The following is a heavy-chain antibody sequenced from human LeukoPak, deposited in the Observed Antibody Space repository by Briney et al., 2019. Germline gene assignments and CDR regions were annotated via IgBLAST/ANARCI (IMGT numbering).Heavy chain of an antibody. D-gene: IGHD3-22*01. CDR2: IKSDGGT. J-gene: IGHJ1*01. CDR1: GFTFSTYW. Sequence: GGSLRLSCAASGFTFSTYWMHWVRQAPGKGLVWVSRIKSDGGTNYADSVKGRFAISRDNAKKTVSLQMNSLRPEDTGVYYCARAPSEIGGYYPEYFRHWGQGTLVTVSS. CDR3: ARAPSEIGGYYPEYFRH. V-gene: IGHV3-74*01.